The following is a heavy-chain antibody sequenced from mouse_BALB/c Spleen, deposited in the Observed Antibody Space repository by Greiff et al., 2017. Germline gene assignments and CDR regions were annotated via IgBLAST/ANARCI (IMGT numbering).Heavy chain of an antibody. J-gene: IGHJ2*01. CDR2: ISSGGST. Sequence: EVQLVESGGGLVKPGGSLKLSCAASGFTFSSYAMSWVRQTPEKRLEWVASISSGGSTYYPDSVKGGFTISRDNARNILYLQMSSLRSEDTAMYYCARRVYYRYDASYFDYWGQGTTLTVSS. CDR3: ARRVYYRYDASYFDY. V-gene: IGHV5-6-5*01. CDR1: GFTFSSYA. D-gene: IGHD2-14*01.